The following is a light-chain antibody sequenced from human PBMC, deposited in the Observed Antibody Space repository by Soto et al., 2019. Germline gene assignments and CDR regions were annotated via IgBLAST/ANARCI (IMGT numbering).Light chain of an antibody. Sequence: ETVMTQSPVTLSVYPGDTATLSCRASQRVSSHLAWYQQKPGQAPRLLIYAASTRATGIPVRFSGSGSETEFTLTIRSLQSEDSALYYCHQYNNWPWTFGQGTKVDI. J-gene: IGKJ1*01. CDR3: HQYNNWPWT. CDR1: QRVSSH. V-gene: IGKV3-15*01. CDR2: AAS.